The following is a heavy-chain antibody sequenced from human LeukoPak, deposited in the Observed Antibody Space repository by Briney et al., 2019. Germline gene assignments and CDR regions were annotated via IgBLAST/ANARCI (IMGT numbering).Heavy chain of an antibody. V-gene: IGHV3-33*01. CDR3: ARDGGYCSSTSCYEGRYYYYGMDV. Sequence: PGRSLRLSCAAPGFTFSSYGMHWVRQAPGKGLEWVAVIWYDGSNKYYADSVKGRFTISRDNSKNTLYLQMNSLRAEDTAVYYCARDGGYCSSTSCYEGRYYYYGMDVWGQGTTVTVSS. CDR1: GFTFSSYG. CDR2: IWYDGSNK. D-gene: IGHD2-2*01. J-gene: IGHJ6*02.